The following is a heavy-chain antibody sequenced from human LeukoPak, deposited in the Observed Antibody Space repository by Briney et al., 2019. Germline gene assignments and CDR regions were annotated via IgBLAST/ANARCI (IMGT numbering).Heavy chain of an antibody. J-gene: IGHJ4*02. CDR1: GGSITSSSYY. D-gene: IGHD4-11*01. V-gene: IGHV4-39*01. Sequence: SETLSLTCSVSGGSITSSSYYWGWIRQPPERGLEWIGTISYTGGTYYSPSLKSRVTISVDTSKNQFSLKLSSVTAADTAVHYCARHGGTRVTLVQVYYFDSWGQGTLVTVSS. CDR2: ISYTGGT. CDR3: ARHGGTRVTLVQVYYFDS.